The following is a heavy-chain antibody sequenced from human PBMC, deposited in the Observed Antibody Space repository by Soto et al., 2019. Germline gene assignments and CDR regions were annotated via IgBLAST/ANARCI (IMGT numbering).Heavy chain of an antibody. CDR1: GFTFSSYA. J-gene: IGHJ6*02. CDR2: ISGSGGST. V-gene: IGHV3-23*01. CDR3: AKVEAVAGEDTYYYYGMDV. Sequence: GGSLRLSCAASGFTFSSYAMSWVRQAPGKGLEWVSAISGSGGSTYYADSVKGRFTISRDNSKNTLYLQMNSLRAEDTAVYYCAKVEAVAGEDTYYYYGMDVWGQGTTVTVSS. D-gene: IGHD6-19*01.